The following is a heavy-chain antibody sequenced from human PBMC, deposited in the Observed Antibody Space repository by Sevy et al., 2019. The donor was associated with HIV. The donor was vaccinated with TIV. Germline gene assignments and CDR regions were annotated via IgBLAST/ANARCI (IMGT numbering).Heavy chain of an antibody. CDR2: ISDRSTTI. J-gene: IGHJ2*01. CDR3: AREGSLRYFDL. V-gene: IGHV3-48*04. CDR1: GFTFNTHA. Sequence: GGSLRLSCAASGFTFNTHAMNWVRQAPGRGLEWLAYISDRSTTIYYADSVKGRFTISRDNAKNSLFLQMKSLRAEDTAVYYCAREGSLRYFDLWGRGTLVTVSS. D-gene: IGHD3-10*01.